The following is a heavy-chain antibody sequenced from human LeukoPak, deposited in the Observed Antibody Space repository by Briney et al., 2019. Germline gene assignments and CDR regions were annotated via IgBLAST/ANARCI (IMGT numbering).Heavy chain of an antibody. CDR2: ISSSSSYI. Sequence: PGGSLRLSCAASGFTFSSYSMNWVRQAPGKGLEWVSSISSSSSYIYYADSVKGRFTISRENAKNSLYLQMNSLRAGDTAVYYCARVDGSGSYTYGMDVWGQGTTVTVSS. CDR3: ARVDGSGSYTYGMDV. CDR1: GFTFSSYS. J-gene: IGHJ6*02. D-gene: IGHD3-10*01. V-gene: IGHV3-21*01.